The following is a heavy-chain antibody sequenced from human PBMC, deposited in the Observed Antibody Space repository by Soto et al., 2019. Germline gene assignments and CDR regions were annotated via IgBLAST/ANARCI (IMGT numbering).Heavy chain of an antibody. V-gene: IGHV1-69*13. D-gene: IGHD2-15*01. Sequence: ASVKVSCKACGGTFSSYAISWVRQAPGQGLEWMGGIIPIFGTANYAQKFQGRVTITADESTSTAYMELSSLRSEDTAVYYCASALIVEVANYYYYGMDVWGQGTRFTVSS. CDR1: GGTFSSYA. CDR2: IIPIFGTA. CDR3: ASALIVEVANYYYYGMDV. J-gene: IGHJ6*02.